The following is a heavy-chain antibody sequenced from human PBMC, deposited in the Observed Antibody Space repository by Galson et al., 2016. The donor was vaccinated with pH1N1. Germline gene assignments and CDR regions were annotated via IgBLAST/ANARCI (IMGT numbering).Heavy chain of an antibody. J-gene: IGHJ2*01. CDR2: IIPIFNTA. V-gene: IGHV1-69*13. CDR3: AREDYYDTELSDWYFYL. Sequence: SVKVSCKASGGTFGSFGINWVRQAPGQGLEWMGGIIPIFNTAKYARNFQGRVTITADESTTTAYMELSSLRSDDTAVYFCAREDYYDTELSDWYFYLWGRGTLLTVAS. D-gene: IGHD3-22*01. CDR1: GGTFGSFG.